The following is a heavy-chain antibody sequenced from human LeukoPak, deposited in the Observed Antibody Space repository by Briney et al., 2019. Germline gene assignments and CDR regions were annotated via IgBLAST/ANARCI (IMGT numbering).Heavy chain of an antibody. V-gene: IGHV3-72*01. J-gene: IGHJ4*02. CDR1: GFTFSDHY. Sequence: AGGSLRLSCAASGFTFSDHYMDWVRQAPGKGLEWVGRSRNKANSYTTEYAASVKGRFTISRDDSKNSLYLQMNSLKTEDTAVYYCTRSFYSTTYYPDYWGQGTLVTVS. D-gene: IGHD2/OR15-2a*01. CDR2: SRNKANSYTT. CDR3: TRSFYSTTYYPDY.